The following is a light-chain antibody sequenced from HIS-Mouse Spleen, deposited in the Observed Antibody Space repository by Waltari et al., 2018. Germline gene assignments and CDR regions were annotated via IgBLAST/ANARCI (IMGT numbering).Light chain of an antibody. CDR2: QDS. V-gene: IGLV3-1*01. CDR3: QAWDSSYSV. J-gene: IGLJ2*01. CDR1: KLGDKY. Sequence: SYVLTQPPSVSVSPGQTASITCSGDKLGDKYACWYQQKPGQSPVLVIYQDSKRPSVIPGRFSGSNSGNTATLTISGTQAMDEADYYCQAWDSSYSVFGGGTKLTVL.